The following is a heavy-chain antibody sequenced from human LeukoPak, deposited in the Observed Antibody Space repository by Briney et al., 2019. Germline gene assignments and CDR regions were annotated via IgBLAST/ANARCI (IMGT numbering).Heavy chain of an antibody. CDR2: ISSSSNYI. Sequence: GWSLRLSCAASGFTFSSYSMNWVRQAPGKGLEWVSSISSSSNYIYHADSLKGRFTISRDNAKNSLYLQMNSLRAEDTAVYYCARDSKLYCSSTSCYMDVWGKGTTVTVSS. V-gene: IGHV3-21*01. J-gene: IGHJ6*04. D-gene: IGHD2-2*01. CDR3: ARDSKLYCSSTSCYMDV. CDR1: GFTFSSYS.